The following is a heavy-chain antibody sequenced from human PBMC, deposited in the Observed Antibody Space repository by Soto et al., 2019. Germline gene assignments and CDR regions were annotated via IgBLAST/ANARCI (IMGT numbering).Heavy chain of an antibody. CDR3: ASGAAGTVAY. D-gene: IGHD6-13*01. CDR2: IIPILVIA. V-gene: IGHV1-69*02. Sequence: KGSCKASRGTFSRYTISWVRQSPGQGLEWRGRIIPILVIANYAQKFQGRVTITADKSTSTADMELSSLRSEDTAVYYCASGAAGTVAYWGQGTLVTVSS. J-gene: IGHJ4*02. CDR1: RGTFSRYT.